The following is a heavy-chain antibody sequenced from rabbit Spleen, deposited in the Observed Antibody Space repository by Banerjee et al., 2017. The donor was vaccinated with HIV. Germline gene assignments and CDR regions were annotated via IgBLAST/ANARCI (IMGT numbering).Heavy chain of an antibody. CDR1: GFSFSSSYW. CDR3: ARGVGVPYSFPDYFNL. V-gene: IGHV1S45*01. Sequence: EESGGDLVKPEGSLTLTCTASGFSFSSSYWICWVRQAPGKGLEWIACIYAGSSGSTYYASWAKGRFTISKTSSTTVTLQMTSLTAADTATYFCARGVGVPYSFPDYFNLWGPGTLVTVS. CDR2: IYAGSSGST. D-gene: IGHD6-1*01. J-gene: IGHJ4*01.